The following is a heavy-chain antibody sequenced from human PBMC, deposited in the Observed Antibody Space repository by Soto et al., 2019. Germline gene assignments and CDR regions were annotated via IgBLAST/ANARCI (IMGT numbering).Heavy chain of an antibody. D-gene: IGHD2-8*01. CDR3: ARENGHPRHNYAMHV. Sequence: GGYLRLSCAASGFSFSAYYMSWIRQAPGKGLEWVSYISFNGDVTRYSDSVEGRFTVSRDNAKKSLYLQMNSLRVEDTAVYYCARENGHPRHNYAMHVRGPATTVTVSS. CDR1: GFSFSAYY. J-gene: IGHJ6*02. V-gene: IGHV3-11*01. CDR2: ISFNGDVT.